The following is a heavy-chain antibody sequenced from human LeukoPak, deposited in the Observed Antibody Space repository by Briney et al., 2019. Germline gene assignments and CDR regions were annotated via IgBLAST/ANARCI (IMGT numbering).Heavy chain of an antibody. CDR1: GFTFSSYS. CDR2: IISSSTYK. J-gene: IGHJ3*02. V-gene: IGHV3-21*01. CDR3: ARSLYYYDSSALFQARDAFDI. D-gene: IGHD3-22*01. Sequence: GGSLRLSCAASGFTFSSYSMNWVRQAPGQGLEWVSSIISSSTYKYYADSVKGRFTISRDNAKNSLYLQMNSLRAEDTAVYYCARSLYYYDSSALFQARDAFDIWGQGTMVTVSS.